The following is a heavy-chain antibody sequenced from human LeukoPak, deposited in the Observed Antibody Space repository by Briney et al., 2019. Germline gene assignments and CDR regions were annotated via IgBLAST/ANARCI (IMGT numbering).Heavy chain of an antibody. CDR2: IKQDGSEK. Sequence: GGSLRLSCAASGFTFSSYWMSWVRQAPGKGLEWVANIKQDGSEKYYVDSVKGRFTISRDNAKNSLYLQMNSLRAEDTAVYYCESDRDYYDSSGYLFDYWGQGTLVTVSS. D-gene: IGHD3-22*01. CDR3: ESDRDYYDSSGYLFDY. CDR1: GFTFSSYW. J-gene: IGHJ4*02. V-gene: IGHV3-7*01.